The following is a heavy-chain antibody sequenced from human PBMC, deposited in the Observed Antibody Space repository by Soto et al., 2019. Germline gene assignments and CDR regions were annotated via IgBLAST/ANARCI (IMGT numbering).Heavy chain of an antibody. V-gene: IGHV1-2*04. J-gene: IGHJ4*02. CDR3: ASSATWELRYRFDY. D-gene: IGHD1-26*01. CDR1: GYTFTGYY. CDR2: INPNSGGT. Sequence: GASVKVSCKASGYTFTGYYMHWVRQAPGQGLEWMGWINPNSGGTNYAQKFQGWVTMTRDTSISTAYMELSRLRSDDTAVYYCASSATWELRYRFDYWGQGTLVTVSS.